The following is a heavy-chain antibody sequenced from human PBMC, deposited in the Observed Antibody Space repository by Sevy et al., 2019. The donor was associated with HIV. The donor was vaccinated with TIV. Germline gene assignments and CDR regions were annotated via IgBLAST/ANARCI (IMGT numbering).Heavy chain of an antibody. V-gene: IGHV1-18*01. CDR1: GYTFKTYG. CDR3: ARDKPKGVVIIPGSMWGGVDY. J-gene: IGHJ4*02. Sequence: ASVKVSCKTFGYTFKTYGISWVRQAPGQGLEWMGRISAYSGDTNFAQKFQGRVTMTTDTSTSTAYMELSSLRSDDTAVYFCARDKPKGVVIIPGSMWGGVDYWGQGTVVTVSS. CDR2: ISAYSGDT. D-gene: IGHD2-2*01.